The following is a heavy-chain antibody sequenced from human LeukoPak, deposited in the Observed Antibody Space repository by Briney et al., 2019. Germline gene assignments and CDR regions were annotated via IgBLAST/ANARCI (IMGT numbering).Heavy chain of an antibody. D-gene: IGHD6-19*01. V-gene: IGHV3-11*04. CDR1: GFTFSDYY. Sequence: PGGSLRLSCAASGFTFSDYYMSWIRQAPGKGLEWVSYISSSGSTIYYADSVKGRFTIARDNAKNSLYLQMNSLRAEDTAVYYCARDGSSGWYEEVFDYWGQGTLVTVSS. CDR3: ARDGSSGWYEEVFDY. CDR2: ISSSGSTI. J-gene: IGHJ4*02.